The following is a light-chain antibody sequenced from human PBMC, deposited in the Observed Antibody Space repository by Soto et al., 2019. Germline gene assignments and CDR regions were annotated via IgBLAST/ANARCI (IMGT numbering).Light chain of an antibody. CDR3: QQYGSSPPWT. J-gene: IGKJ1*01. CDR2: AAS. Sequence: DIVLTQSPATLSLSPGERATLSCRASQSVSSYLAWYQQKPGQAPRLLISAASNRATGIPARFSGGGSRTDFTLTISSLEPEDFAVYYCQQYGSSPPWTFGQGTKVEIK. V-gene: IGKV3-11*01. CDR1: QSVSSY.